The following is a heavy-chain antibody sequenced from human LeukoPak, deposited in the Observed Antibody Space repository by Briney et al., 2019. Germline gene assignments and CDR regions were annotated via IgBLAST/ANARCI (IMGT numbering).Heavy chain of an antibody. D-gene: IGHD3-10*01. V-gene: IGHV3-23*01. CDR1: GLTFSSYA. J-gene: IGHJ3*02. Sequence: PGGSLRLSCAASGLTFSSYAMSWVRQAPGKGLEWVSAISYSGGSTYYADSVKGRFTISRDNSKNSLYLQMNSLRAEDTAVYYCARPITMVRGVIIADAFDIWGQGTMVTVSS. CDR2: ISYSGGST. CDR3: ARPITMVRGVIIADAFDI.